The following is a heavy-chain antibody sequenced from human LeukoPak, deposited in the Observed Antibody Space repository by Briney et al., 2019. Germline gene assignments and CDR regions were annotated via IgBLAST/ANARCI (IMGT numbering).Heavy chain of an antibody. CDR3: ARDLGWELPPGSDAFDI. CDR2: ISSSSYI. D-gene: IGHD1-26*01. V-gene: IGHV3-21*01. CDR1: GFTFSSYS. J-gene: IGHJ3*02. Sequence: GGSLRLSCAASGFTFSSYSMNWVRQAPGKGLEWVSSISSSSYIYYADSVKGRFTISRDNAKNSLYLQMNSLRAEDTAVYYCARDLGWELPPGSDAFDIWGQGTMVTVSS.